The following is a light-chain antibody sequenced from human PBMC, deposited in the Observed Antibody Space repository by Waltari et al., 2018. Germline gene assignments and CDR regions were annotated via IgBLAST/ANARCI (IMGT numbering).Light chain of an antibody. CDR3: SSYRSSTTPIPV. CDR2: DVT. CDR1: SSDVGRYDL. V-gene: IGLV2-14*02. Sequence: QSALTQPASVSGSPGQSITISCTGTSSDVGRYDLVAWYQQHPGKAPKLMIYDVTKRPSGVSSGFSAAKSGNTASLTISGLQSEDEADYFCSSYRSSTTPIPVFGGGTK. J-gene: IGLJ2*01.